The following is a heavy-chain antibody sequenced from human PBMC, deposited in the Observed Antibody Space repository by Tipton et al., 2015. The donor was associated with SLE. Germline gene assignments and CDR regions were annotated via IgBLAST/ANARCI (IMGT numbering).Heavy chain of an antibody. D-gene: IGHD4-17*01. CDR2: ISSSGSTI. Sequence: SLRLSCAASGFTFSSYEMNWVRQAPGKGLEWVSYISSSGSTIYYADSVKGRFTISRDNAKNSLYLQMNSLRAEDTAVYYCARDGIYGDLDYWGQGTLVTVSS. CDR1: GFTFSSYE. J-gene: IGHJ4*02. V-gene: IGHV3-48*03. CDR3: ARDGIYGDLDY.